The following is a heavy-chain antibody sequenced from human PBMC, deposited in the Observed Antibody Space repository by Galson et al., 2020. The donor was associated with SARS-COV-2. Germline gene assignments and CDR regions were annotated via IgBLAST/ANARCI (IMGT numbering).Heavy chain of an antibody. CDR1: GFTFSSYG. V-gene: IGHV3-33*01. CDR2: IWYDGSNK. CDR3: ARDRLRYFDWLLSDSFAGRGYYYGMDV. Sequence: GSLRLSCAASGFTFSSYGMHWVRQAPGKGLEWVAVIWYDGSNKYYADSVKGRFTISRDNSKNTLYLQMNSLRAEDTAVYYCARDRLRYFDWLLSDSFAGRGYYYGMDVWGQGTTVTVSS. J-gene: IGHJ6*02. D-gene: IGHD3-9*01.